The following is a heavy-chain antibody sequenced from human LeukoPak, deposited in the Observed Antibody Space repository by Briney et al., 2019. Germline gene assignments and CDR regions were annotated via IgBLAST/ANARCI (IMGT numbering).Heavy chain of an antibody. CDR2: IRSHAYGGIT. J-gene: IGHJ4*02. CDR3: IAEGTTDY. D-gene: IGHD4-11*01. Sequence: PGRSLRLSCTGSGLTFGAYTLSWVRQAPGKGLEWVGFIRSHAYGGITQYVASVEGRFIISRDDSRFVAYLQMNSLKIEDTAVYYCIAEGTTDYWGQGSLVTVSS. V-gene: IGHV3-49*04. CDR1: GLTFGAYT.